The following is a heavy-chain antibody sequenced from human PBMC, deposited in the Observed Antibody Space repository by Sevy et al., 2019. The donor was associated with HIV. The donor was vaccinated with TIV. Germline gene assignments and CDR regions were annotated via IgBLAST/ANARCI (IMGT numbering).Heavy chain of an antibody. CDR2: ISSSGSTI. Sequence: GESLRLSCAASGFTFSSYEMNWVRQAPGKGLEWVSYISSSGSTIYYADSVKGRFTISRDNAKNSLYLQMNSLRAEDTAVYYCARDDRGYSGYDRGNFDYWGQGTLVTVSS. CDR3: ARDDRGYSGYDRGNFDY. V-gene: IGHV3-48*03. D-gene: IGHD5-12*01. CDR1: GFTFSSYE. J-gene: IGHJ4*02.